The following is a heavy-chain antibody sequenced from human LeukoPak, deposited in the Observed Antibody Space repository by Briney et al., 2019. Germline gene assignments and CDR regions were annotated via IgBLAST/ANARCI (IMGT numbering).Heavy chain of an antibody. CDR3: ARGRRAAAGSDFDY. V-gene: IGHV4-34*01. CDR2: INHSGST. Sequence: SATLSLTCAVYGGSFSGYYWSWIRQPPGKGLEWIGEINHSGSTNYNPSLKSRVTISVDTSKNQFSLKLSSVTAADTAVYYCARGRRAAAGSDFDYWGQGTLVTVSS. CDR1: GGSFSGYY. D-gene: IGHD6-13*01. J-gene: IGHJ4*02.